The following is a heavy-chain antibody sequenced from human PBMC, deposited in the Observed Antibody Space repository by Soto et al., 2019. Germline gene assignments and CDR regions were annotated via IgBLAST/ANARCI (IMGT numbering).Heavy chain of an antibody. CDR1: GGTFSSYA. CDR2: IIPIFGTA. V-gene: IGHV1-69*13. D-gene: IGHD3-3*01. J-gene: IGHJ6*02. Sequence: ASVKVSCKASGGTFSSYAISLVRQAPGQGLEWMGGIIPIFGTANYAQKFQGRVTITADESTSTAYMELSSLRSEDTAVYYCARRVVIINYYYGMDVWGQGTTVTVSS. CDR3: ARRVVIINYYYGMDV.